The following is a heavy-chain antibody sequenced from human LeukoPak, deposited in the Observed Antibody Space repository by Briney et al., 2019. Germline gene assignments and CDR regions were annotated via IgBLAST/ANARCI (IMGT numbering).Heavy chain of an antibody. Sequence: GGSLRLSCAASGFTFSSFAMSWVRQAPEKGLEWVSGLSGSDDTTYYADSVKGRFTISRDSSKTTLYLQMNSLRAEDTAVYFCAKGLSTSWYSDFEFWGQGTLVSVSS. CDR1: GFTFSSFA. J-gene: IGHJ4*02. D-gene: IGHD2-2*01. CDR2: LSGSDDTT. CDR3: AKGLSTSWYSDFEF. V-gene: IGHV3-23*01.